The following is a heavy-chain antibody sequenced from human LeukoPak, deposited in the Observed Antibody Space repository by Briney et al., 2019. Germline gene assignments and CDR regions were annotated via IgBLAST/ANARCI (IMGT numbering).Heavy chain of an antibody. CDR3: ARAGGLSSTPVRY. CDR1: GYTFTGYY. Sequence: AASVTVSCKASGYTFTGYYMHWVRQAPGQGREWMGWINPNSDGTNYAQKFQGRVTMTRDTSISTAYMELSRLRSDDTAVYYCARAGGLSSTPVRYWGQGTLVTVSS. V-gene: IGHV1-2*02. CDR2: INPNSDGT. D-gene: IGHD6-13*01. J-gene: IGHJ4*02.